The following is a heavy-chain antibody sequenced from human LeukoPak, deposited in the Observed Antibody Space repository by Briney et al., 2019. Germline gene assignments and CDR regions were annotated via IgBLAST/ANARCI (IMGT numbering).Heavy chain of an antibody. D-gene: IGHD1-1*01. CDR2: ITSSGDSI. CDR3: ARDPEYSDK. V-gene: IGHV3-11*01. CDR1: GFIFGDYY. J-gene: IGHJ4*02. Sequence: TTGGSLRLSCVGSGFIFGDYYMNWIRQAPGKELEWISFITSSGDSIYYADSVKGRFTVSRDNAKSSLYLQMNSLRAEDTAVYFCARDPEYSDKWGQGTLVTVSS.